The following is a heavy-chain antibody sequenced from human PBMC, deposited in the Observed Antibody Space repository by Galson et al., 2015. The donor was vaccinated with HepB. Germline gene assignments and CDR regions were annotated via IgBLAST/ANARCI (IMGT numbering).Heavy chain of an antibody. J-gene: IGHJ4*02. D-gene: IGHD1-1*01. CDR1: GGSISNSDYY. CDR2: IYYGGGT. V-gene: IGHV4-39*07. Sequence: ETLSLTCTVSGGSISNSDYYWGWIRQPPGKGLEWIGSIYYGGGTYYNPSLKSRVTISVDTSKNQFSLKLTSVTAADTAVYYCARDQIWISGRQLGRAAPEDYWGQGTLVTVSS. CDR3: ARDQIWISGRQLGRAAPEDY.